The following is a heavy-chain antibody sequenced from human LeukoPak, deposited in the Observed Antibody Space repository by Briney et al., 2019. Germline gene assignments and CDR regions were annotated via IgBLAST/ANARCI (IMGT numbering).Heavy chain of an antibody. CDR3: AKDSSPTYYYGSGDY. D-gene: IGHD3-10*01. J-gene: IGHJ4*02. CDR1: GFTFSSYA. CDR2: ISGNGGST. V-gene: IGHV3-23*01. Sequence: GGSLRLSCTTSGFTFSSYAMSWVRQAPGKGLQWVSAISGNGGSTYYADSVKGRSTISRDNSKNTLYLQMNSLRAEDTAIYYCAKDSSPTYYYGSGDYWGQGTLVTVSS.